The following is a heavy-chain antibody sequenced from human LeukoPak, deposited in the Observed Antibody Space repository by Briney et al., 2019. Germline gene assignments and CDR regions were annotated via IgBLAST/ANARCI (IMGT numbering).Heavy chain of an antibody. CDR2: ISSSSGTI. J-gene: IGHJ4*02. D-gene: IGHD3-16*01. CDR3: ARDAGLHDYGDYSDY. V-gene: IGHV3-48*02. CDR1: GFTFSSYA. Sequence: PGGSLRLSCAASGFTFSSYAMNWVRQAPGKGLEWVSYISSSSGTIYYADSVKGRFTISRDNAKNALYLQMNRLRDEDTAVYYCARDAGLHDYGDYSDYWGQGTLVTVSS.